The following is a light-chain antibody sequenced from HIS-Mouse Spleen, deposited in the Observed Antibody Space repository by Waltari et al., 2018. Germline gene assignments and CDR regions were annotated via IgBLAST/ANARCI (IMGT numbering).Light chain of an antibody. J-gene: IGLJ2*01. Sequence: SYELTQPPSVSVSPGQTARITCSGDALPKKYAYWYQQKSGQAPVLVIYEDSKRPSGIRERCSGSRSGTMATLTISGAQVEDEADYYCYSTDSSGNHRVFGGGTKLTVL. CDR3: YSTDSSGNHRV. V-gene: IGLV3-10*01. CDR2: EDS. CDR1: ALPKKY.